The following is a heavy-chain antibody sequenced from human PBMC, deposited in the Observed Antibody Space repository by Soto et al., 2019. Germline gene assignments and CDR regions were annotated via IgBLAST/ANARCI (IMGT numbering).Heavy chain of an antibody. Sequence: SETLSLTCAVYGGSFSGYYWSWIRQPPGKGLEWIGEINHSGSTNYNPSLKSRVTISVDTSKNQFSLKLSSVTAADTAVYYCARGGRYFDWSPYYYYHYALDVWGQGTTVTVSS. CDR2: INHSGST. CDR3: ARGGRYFDWSPYYYYHYALDV. V-gene: IGHV4-34*01. D-gene: IGHD3-9*01. J-gene: IGHJ6*02. CDR1: GGSFSGYY.